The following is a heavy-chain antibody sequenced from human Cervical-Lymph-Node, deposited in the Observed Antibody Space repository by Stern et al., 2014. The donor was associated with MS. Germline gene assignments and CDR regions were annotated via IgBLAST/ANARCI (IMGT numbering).Heavy chain of an antibody. D-gene: IGHD6-13*01. CDR2: IWYDGSNP. Sequence: QVQLMQSGGGVVQPGRSLRLSCAASGFSFSRYAMHWVRQAPGKGLEWVALIWYDGSNPYYADSVTGRFTISRDNFKNTLYLQMNSLRAEDTAVYYCASAYSSSHYYLDYWGQGTLVTVSS. V-gene: IGHV3-33*01. J-gene: IGHJ4*02. CDR1: GFSFSRYA. CDR3: ASAYSSSHYYLDY.